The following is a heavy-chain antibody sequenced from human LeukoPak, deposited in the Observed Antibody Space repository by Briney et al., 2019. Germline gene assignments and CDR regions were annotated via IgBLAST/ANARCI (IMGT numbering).Heavy chain of an antibody. CDR3: ARRATMTYYAMDV. CDR2: ISTDGTTF. V-gene: IGHV3-48*03. CDR1: EFTFNYYE. D-gene: IGHD5-12*01. J-gene: IGHJ6*02. Sequence: PGGSLRLSCAASEFTFNYYEMNWVRQAPGKGLEWLSYISTDGTTFYYADSVEGRFTISRDNAKDSLYLQMNSLKAEDTAVYYCARRATMTYYAMDVWGQGTTVTVSS.